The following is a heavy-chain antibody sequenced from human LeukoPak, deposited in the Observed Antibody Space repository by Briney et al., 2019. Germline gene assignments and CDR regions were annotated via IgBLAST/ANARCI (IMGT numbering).Heavy chain of an antibody. CDR3: ARDWNRYAY. Sequence: SETLSLTCTVSGYSISRGYSWGWIRQPPGKGLEWIGNIYHSGSTNYSPSLKSRVTISVDTSKNQFSLQLSSVTAADTAVYYCARDWNRYAYWGQGTLVTVSS. D-gene: IGHD1-1*01. V-gene: IGHV4-38-2*02. CDR2: IYHSGST. CDR1: GYSISRGYS. J-gene: IGHJ4*02.